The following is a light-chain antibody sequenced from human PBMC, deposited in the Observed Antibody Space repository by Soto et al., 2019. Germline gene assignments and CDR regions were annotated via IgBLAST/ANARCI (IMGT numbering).Light chain of an antibody. V-gene: IGKV3D-15*01. Sequence: EIVMTQSPATLSVSPGERATLSCRASQSVSSNLAWYQQKPGQAPRLLIYGASTRATGIPARFSGSGSGTDFTPTISSPQTEDFAVYYCQQYNNWPPRYTFGQGTKLEPK. CDR3: QQYNNWPPRYT. CDR1: QSVSSN. CDR2: GAS. J-gene: IGKJ2*01.